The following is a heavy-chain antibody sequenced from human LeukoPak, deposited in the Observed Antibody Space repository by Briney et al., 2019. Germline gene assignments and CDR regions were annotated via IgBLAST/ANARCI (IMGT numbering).Heavy chain of an antibody. J-gene: IGHJ4*02. CDR3: ATQRGSYLWGTDFDY. Sequence: ASVKVSCKASVYTVTSYYMHCVRQAPGQGLEWMGWINPNSGDTKYAQKFQGRVTMTRDTSISTAYMELSRLRSDDTAVYYCATQRGSYLWGTDFDYWGQGTLVTVSS. D-gene: IGHD3-16*01. CDR2: INPNSGDT. CDR1: VYTVTSYY. V-gene: IGHV1-2*02.